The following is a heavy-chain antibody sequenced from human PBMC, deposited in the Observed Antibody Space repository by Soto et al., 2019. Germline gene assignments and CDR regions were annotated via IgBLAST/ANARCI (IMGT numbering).Heavy chain of an antibody. J-gene: IGHJ4*02. Sequence: GGSLRLSCAASGFTFSSYGMHWVRQAPGKGLEWVAVISYDGSNKYYADSVKGRFTISRDNSKNTLYLQMNSLRAEDTAVYYCAKDGPNYGGNSSPDYWGQGTLVTVSS. V-gene: IGHV3-30*18. CDR2: ISYDGSNK. CDR1: GFTFSSYG. CDR3: AKDGPNYGGNSSPDY. D-gene: IGHD4-17*01.